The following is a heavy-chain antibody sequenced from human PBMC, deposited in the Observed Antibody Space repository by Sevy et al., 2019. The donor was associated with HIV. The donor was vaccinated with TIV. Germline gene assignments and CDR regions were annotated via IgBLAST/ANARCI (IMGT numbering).Heavy chain of an antibody. V-gene: IGHV4-38-2*02. Sequence: SETLSLTCTVSGYSISSGYYWGWIRQPPGKGLEWIGSIYHSGSTYYNPSLKSRVTISVDTSKNQFSLKLSSVTAADTAVYYCAEGRYSDDGGSRFDYWGQGTLVTVSS. J-gene: IGHJ4*02. CDR1: GYSISSGYY. CDR3: AEGRYSDDGGSRFDY. CDR2: IYHSGST. D-gene: IGHD1-26*01.